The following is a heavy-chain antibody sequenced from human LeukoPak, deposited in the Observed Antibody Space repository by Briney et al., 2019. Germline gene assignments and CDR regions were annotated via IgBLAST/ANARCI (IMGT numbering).Heavy chain of an antibody. D-gene: IGHD4-17*01. Sequence: SETLSLTCTVSGGSISSYYWGWIRQPPGKGLEWIGSIYHSGSTYYNPSLKSRVTISVDTSKNQFSLKLSSVTAADTAVYLCAKYIYGDSIDSWGQGTLVTVSS. V-gene: IGHV4-39*07. CDR3: AKYIYGDSIDS. J-gene: IGHJ4*02. CDR1: GGSISSYY. CDR2: IYHSGST.